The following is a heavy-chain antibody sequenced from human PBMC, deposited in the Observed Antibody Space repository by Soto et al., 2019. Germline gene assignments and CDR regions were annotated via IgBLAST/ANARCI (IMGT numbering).Heavy chain of an antibody. CDR3: FWSGSGIKGCDY. V-gene: IGHV4-61*01. Sequence: SATLSLTCSVSGDSVRSVSYYWSWIRQPTGKGLEWIGYIYHSGTNYNPSLKSRANISVDTSKIQCYRKQSSETDVDYGAKYGFWSGSGIKGCDYWGQGTLVTVSS. CDR2: IYHSGT. D-gene: IGHD3-3*01. J-gene: IGHJ4*02. CDR1: GDSVRSVSYY.